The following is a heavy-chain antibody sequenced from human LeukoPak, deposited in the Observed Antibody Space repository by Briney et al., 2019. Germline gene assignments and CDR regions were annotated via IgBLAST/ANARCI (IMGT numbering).Heavy chain of an antibody. V-gene: IGHV3-30-3*01. CDR3: ARANRKVVTYVNYYYYYGMDV. Sequence: GGSLRLSCAASGFTFSSYAMHWVRQAPGKGLEWVAVISYDGSKKYYADSVKGRFTISRDNSKNTLYLQMNSLRAEDTAVYYCARANRKVVTYVNYYYYYGMDVWGQGTTVTVSS. D-gene: IGHD3-22*01. CDR1: GFTFSSYA. CDR2: ISYDGSKK. J-gene: IGHJ6*02.